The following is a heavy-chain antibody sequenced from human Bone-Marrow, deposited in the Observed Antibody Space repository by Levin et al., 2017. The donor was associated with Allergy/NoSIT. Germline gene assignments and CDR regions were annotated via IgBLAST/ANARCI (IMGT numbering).Heavy chain of an antibody. V-gene: IGHV4-61*01. CDR1: GGSVSRGTY. J-gene: IGHJ6*02. D-gene: IGHD2-2*01. Sequence: PSETLSLTCTVSGGSVSRGTYWSWIRQTPGKGLEWIGHISDSGTTKYNPSLKSRVIISIDTSKNQFSLKLSSVTAADTVVYYCARDKVIPAANGYYYYGMDVWGQGTTVTVSS. CDR2: ISDSGTT. CDR3: ARDKVIPAANGYYYYGMDV.